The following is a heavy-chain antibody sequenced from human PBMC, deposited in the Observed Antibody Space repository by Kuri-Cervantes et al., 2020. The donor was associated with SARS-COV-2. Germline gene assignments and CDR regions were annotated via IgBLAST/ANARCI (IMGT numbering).Heavy chain of an antibody. J-gene: IGHJ2*01. CDR1: GGAISSSSYY. CDR3: ASLRSGTITFFGVLTKNWYFDL. CDR2: IYYSGST. Sequence: GSLRLSCTVSGGAISSSSYYWGWIRPPPGKGLEWIGNIYYSGSTYYNPSLKSRVTISVDTSKNQFSLKLSSVTAADTAVYYCASLRSGTITFFGVLTKNWYFDLWGRGTLVTVSS. D-gene: IGHD3-3*01. V-gene: IGHV4-39*01.